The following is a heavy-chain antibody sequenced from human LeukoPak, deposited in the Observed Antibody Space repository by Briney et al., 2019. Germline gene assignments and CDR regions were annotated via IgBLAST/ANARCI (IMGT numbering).Heavy chain of an antibody. CDR2: IYYSGST. CDR1: GGSISSYY. V-gene: IGHV4-59*01. Sequence: SETLSLTCTVSGGSISSYYWSWIRQPPGKGLEWIGYIYYSGSTNYNPSLKSRVTISVDTSKNQFSLQLSSVTAADTAVYYCARVTWGSGEALWGQGTLVTVSS. D-gene: IGHD6-19*01. J-gene: IGHJ4*02. CDR3: ARVTWGSGEAL.